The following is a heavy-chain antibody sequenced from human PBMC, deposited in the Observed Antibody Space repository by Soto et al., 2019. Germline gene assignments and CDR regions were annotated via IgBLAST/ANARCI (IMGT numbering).Heavy chain of an antibody. D-gene: IGHD4-4*01. CDR1: GFSLSTVGMH. V-gene: IGHV2-70*04. CDR2: IDWDDDK. Sequence: SGPTLVNPTQTLTLTCTFSGFSLSTVGMHVSWIRQPPGKALEWLARIDWDDDKWYSPSLKTRLTISKDTSKNRVVLTMTNMDPVDTATYYCARMTTTHSFAFWGQGTLATVSS. CDR3: ARMTTTHSFAF. J-gene: IGHJ1*01.